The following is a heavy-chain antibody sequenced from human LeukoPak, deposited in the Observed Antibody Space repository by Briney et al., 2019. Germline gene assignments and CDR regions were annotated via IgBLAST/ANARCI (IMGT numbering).Heavy chain of an antibody. V-gene: IGHV3-48*04. Sequence: PGGSLRLSCAASGFTFSTYSMNWVRQAPGKGLEWVSYISSSSNTIYYADSVKGRFTISRDNAKNSLYLQMNSLRAEDTAVYYCARGGYDILTGPMGWGQGTLVTVSS. J-gene: IGHJ4*02. D-gene: IGHD3-9*01. CDR3: ARGGYDILTGPMG. CDR2: ISSSSNTI. CDR1: GFTFSTYS.